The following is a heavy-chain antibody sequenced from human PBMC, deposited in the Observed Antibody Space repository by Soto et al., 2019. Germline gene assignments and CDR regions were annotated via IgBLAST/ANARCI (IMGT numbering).Heavy chain of an antibody. V-gene: IGHV3-7*05. D-gene: IGHD3-3*01. J-gene: IGHJ4*02. Sequence: EVQLVESGGGLVQPGGSLRLSCAASGFTFSSYWMSWVRQAPGKGLEWVANIKQDGSEKYYVDSVKGRFTISRDNAMNSLYLDMNSLRAEDTAVYYCARGGYDFWCGYYTGGGSWYYFDYWGQGTLVTVSS. CDR1: GFTFSSYW. CDR2: IKQDGSEK. CDR3: ARGGYDFWCGYYTGGGSWYYFDY.